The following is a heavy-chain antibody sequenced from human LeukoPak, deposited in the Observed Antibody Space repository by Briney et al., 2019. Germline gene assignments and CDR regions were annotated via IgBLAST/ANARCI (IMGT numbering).Heavy chain of an antibody. CDR2: IYQTGDS. Sequence: SETLSLTCTVSGGSMXNNXXXXIXXXPXXXXEWIGYIYQTGDSNHNPSLKSRVTISMDTSKNQLSLNLNSVTAADTAVYYCARHPFATPFDHWGQGTLVTVSS. CDR1: GGSMXNNX. CDR3: ARHPFATPFDH. J-gene: IGHJ5*02. V-gene: IGHV4-59*08. D-gene: IGHD2-15*01.